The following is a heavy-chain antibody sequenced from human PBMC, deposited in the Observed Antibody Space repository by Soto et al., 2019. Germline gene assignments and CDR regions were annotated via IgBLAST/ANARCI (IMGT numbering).Heavy chain of an antibody. Sequence: QVQLQESGPGLVKPSQTLSLTCTVSGGSISSGGYYWSWIRQHPGKGLEWIGYIYYSGSTYYNPSLKSRVTISVDTSKNQFSLKLSSVTAADTAVYYCARDQVGYDGDSLFGFDYWGQGTLVTVSS. CDR3: ARDQVGYDGDSLFGFDY. CDR2: IYYSGST. J-gene: IGHJ4*02. CDR1: GGSISSGGYY. D-gene: IGHD4-17*01. V-gene: IGHV4-31*03.